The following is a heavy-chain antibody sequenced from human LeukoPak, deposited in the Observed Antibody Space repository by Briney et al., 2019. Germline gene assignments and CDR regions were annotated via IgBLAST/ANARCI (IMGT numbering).Heavy chain of an antibody. CDR1: GFTFSSYW. V-gene: IGHV3-7*04. Sequence: GGSLRLSCAASGFTFSSYWMSWVRQAPGKGLEWVANIKQDGSEKYYVDSVKGRFTISRDNAKNSLYLQMNSLRAEDTAVYYCAWDPWYSSGWYDYWGQGTLVTVSS. CDR2: IKQDGSEK. J-gene: IGHJ4*02. CDR3: AWDPWYSSGWYDY. D-gene: IGHD6-19*01.